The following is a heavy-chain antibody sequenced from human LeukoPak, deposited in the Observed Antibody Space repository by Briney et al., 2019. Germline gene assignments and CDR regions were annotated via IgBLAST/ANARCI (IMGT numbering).Heavy chain of an antibody. J-gene: IGHJ4*02. CDR1: GGSISTYY. CDR3: ARVGSGWSFDY. D-gene: IGHD6-19*01. Sequence: SETLSLTCTVSGGSISTYYWTWLRQPPGKGLEWIGYNSYSGNTNYNPSLRSRVSISVDMSMSQFSLKLTSVTAADTAVYYCARVGSGWSFDYWGQGTLVTVSS. V-gene: IGHV4-59*01. CDR2: NSYSGNT.